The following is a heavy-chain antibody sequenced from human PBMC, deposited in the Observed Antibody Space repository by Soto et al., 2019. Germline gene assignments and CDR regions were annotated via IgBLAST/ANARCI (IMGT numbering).Heavy chain of an antibody. J-gene: IGHJ4*02. V-gene: IGHV1-18*01. Sequence: QVHLVQSGADVKKPGASVKASGKASGYTLTNYGISWVRHTPAEGLKWVGWINTSNDNKLYAQKRQGILTLTTDTSTSTAYMDLTPLRSDDTAVYFCARDPGAASFDFWAQGTLVTVSS. CDR3: ARDPGAASFDF. CDR2: INTSNDNK. D-gene: IGHD2-15*01. CDR1: GYTLTNYG.